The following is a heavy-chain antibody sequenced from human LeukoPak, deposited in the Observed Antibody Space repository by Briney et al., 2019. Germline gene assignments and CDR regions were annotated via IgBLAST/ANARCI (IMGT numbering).Heavy chain of an antibody. J-gene: IGHJ6*02. CDR1: GYTFTSYG. Sequence: ASVKVSCKASGYTFTSYGISWVRQAPRQGLEWMGWISAYNGNTNYAQKLQGRVTMTTDTSTSTAYMELRSLRSDDTAVYYCARDGAVVVPAAIRPPGRSDYGMDVWGQGTTVTVSS. CDR2: ISAYNGNT. D-gene: IGHD2-2*01. V-gene: IGHV1-18*01. CDR3: ARDGAVVVPAAIRPPGRSDYGMDV.